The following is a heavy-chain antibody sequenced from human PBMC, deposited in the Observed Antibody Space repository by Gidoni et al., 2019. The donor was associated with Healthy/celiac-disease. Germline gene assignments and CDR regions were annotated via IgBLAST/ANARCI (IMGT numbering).Heavy chain of an antibody. D-gene: IGHD3-22*01. CDR1: GFTFSSYG. J-gene: IGHJ4*02. CDR3: AREPALYYYDSSGPGYYFDY. V-gene: IGHV3-33*01. CDR2: IWYDGINK. Sequence: QVQLVESGGGVVQPGRSLRLSCAAPGFTFSSYGMHWVRQAPGKGLEWVAVIWYDGINKYYADSVKGRFTISRDNSKNTLYLQMNSLRAEDTAVYYCAREPALYYYDSSGPGYYFDYWGQGTLVTVSS.